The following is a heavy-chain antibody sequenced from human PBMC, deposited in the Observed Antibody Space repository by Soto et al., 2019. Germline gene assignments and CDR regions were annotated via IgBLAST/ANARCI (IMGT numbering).Heavy chain of an antibody. Sequence: LETLSLTSGVLGGSISDVGYCWSWIRQPPGKGLEWIGYIYYSGSPKYNPSLKSRVTMSVDTSKNQFSLRLSSMTVADTAVYYCARKYEGGDFWRGYSNQVHYYGMDVWGQGTTVTVSS. V-gene: IGHV4-61*08. CDR2: IYYSGSP. CDR1: GGSISDVGYC. D-gene: IGHD3-3*01. J-gene: IGHJ6*02. CDR3: ARKYEGGDFWRGYSNQVHYYGMDV.